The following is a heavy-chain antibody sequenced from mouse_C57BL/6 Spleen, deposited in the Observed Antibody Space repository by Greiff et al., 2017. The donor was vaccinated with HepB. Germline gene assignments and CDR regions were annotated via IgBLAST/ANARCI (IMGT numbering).Heavy chain of an antibody. D-gene: IGHD1-1*01. CDR1: GYTFTSYG. J-gene: IGHJ3*01. CDR3: ARADYGSTAY. Sequence: QVQLKESGAELARPGASVKLSCKASGYTFTSYGISWVKQRTGQGLEWIGEIYPRSGNTYYNEKFKGKATLTADKSSSTAYMELRSLTSEDSAVYFCARADYGSTAYWGQGTLVTVSA. CDR2: IYPRSGNT. V-gene: IGHV1-81*01.